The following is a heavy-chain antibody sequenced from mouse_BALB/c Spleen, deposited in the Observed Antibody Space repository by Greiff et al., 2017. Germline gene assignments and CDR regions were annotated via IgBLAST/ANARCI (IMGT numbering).Heavy chain of an antibody. CDR1: GDSITSGY. D-gene: IGHD2-2*01. CDR2: ISFSGST. CDR3: ASYGYDAYWYFDV. Sequence: EVQLQESGPSLVKPSQTLSLTCSVTGDSITSGYWNWIRKFPGNKLEYMGYISFSGSTYYNPSLKSRISITRDTSKNQYYLQLNSVTTEDTATYYCASYGYDAYWYFDVWGAGTTVTVSS. J-gene: IGHJ1*01. V-gene: IGHV3-8*02.